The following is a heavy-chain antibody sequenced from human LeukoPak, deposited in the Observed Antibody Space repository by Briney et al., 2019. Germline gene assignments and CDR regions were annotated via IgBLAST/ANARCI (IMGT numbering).Heavy chain of an antibody. J-gene: IGHJ5*02. Sequence: SSETLSLTCAVYGGSFSGYYWSWIRQPPGKGLEWIGEINHSGSTNYNPSLKSRVTISVDTSKNQFSLKLSSVTAADTAVYYCARRELSITIFGVVINNWFDPWGQGTLVTVSS. CDR1: GGSFSGYY. V-gene: IGHV4-34*01. D-gene: IGHD3-3*01. CDR2: INHSGST. CDR3: ARRELSITIFGVVINNWFDP.